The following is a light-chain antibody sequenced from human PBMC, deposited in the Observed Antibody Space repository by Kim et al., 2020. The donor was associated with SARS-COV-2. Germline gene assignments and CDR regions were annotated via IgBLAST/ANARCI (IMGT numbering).Light chain of an antibody. V-gene: IGLV2-14*04. J-gene: IGLJ3*02. CDR3: SSYTSSTTWV. Sequence: GQSITISCTGTSSDVGGYNYVSWYQQHPGRAPKLMIYDVIKRPSGVSERFSGSKSGDTASLTISGLQAADEADYYCSSYTSSTTWVFGGGTQLTVL. CDR1: SSDVGGYNY. CDR2: DVI.